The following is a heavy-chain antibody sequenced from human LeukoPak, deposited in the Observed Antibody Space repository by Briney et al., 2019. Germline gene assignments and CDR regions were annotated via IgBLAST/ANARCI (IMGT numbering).Heavy chain of an antibody. Sequence: SETLSLTCTVSGGSISSGSYYWSWIRQPAGKGLEWIGRIYTSGSTNYNPSLKSRVTISVDTSKNQFSLKLSSVTAADTAVYYCARDGDSFGGGWFDPWGQGTLVTVSS. J-gene: IGHJ5*02. CDR1: GGSISSGSYY. V-gene: IGHV4-61*02. CDR3: ARDGDSFGGGWFDP. CDR2: IYTSGST. D-gene: IGHD3-16*01.